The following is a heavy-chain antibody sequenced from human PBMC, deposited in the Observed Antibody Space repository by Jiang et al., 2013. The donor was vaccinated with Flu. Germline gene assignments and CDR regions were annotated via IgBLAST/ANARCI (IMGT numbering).Heavy chain of an antibody. CDR2: ISYDGSTQ. D-gene: IGHD6-19*01. V-gene: IGHV3-30*04. J-gene: IGHJ4*03. Sequence: VQLVESGGGVVQPGRSLRLSCAASGFTFKNYNIHWVRQAPGKGLQWVALISYDGSTQDYAESVKGRFTISRNNPKNTLSLQMDSLRIEDTAVYYCARDRGAFSTGWSLDYWGREPRHRLL. CDR3: ARDRGAFSTGWSLDY. CDR1: GFTFKNYN.